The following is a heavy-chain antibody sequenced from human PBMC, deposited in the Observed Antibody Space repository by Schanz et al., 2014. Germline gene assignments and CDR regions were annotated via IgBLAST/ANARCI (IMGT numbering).Heavy chain of an antibody. Sequence: QVQLVESGGGVVQPGRSLRLSCAASGFTFSSYGMHWVRQSPGKGLEWVALIWHDGSGKYYADSVKGRFTISRDNSKNTLYLEMNSLRAEDTAVYYCARDAVTSVLTPGFYYWGQGTLVTVSS. CDR3: ARDAVTSVLTPGFYY. V-gene: IGHV3-33*08. J-gene: IGHJ4*02. D-gene: IGHD4-17*01. CDR2: IWHDGSGK. CDR1: GFTFSSYG.